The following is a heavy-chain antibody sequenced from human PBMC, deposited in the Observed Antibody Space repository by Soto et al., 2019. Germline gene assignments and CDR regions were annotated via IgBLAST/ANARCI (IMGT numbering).Heavy chain of an antibody. J-gene: IGHJ6*02. CDR1: GGSIRSYY. Sequence: QVQLQQSGPGLVKPSETLSLTCTVSGGSIRSYYWSWIRQPAGKALEWIGRIYTSGTTNYNPSLKSRVTILLDTSKNQFSLDLSSVTAADTAVYYCAREGSSGFGMDVWCQGTTVTVSS. V-gene: IGHV4-4*07. CDR3: AREGSSGFGMDV. D-gene: IGHD6-25*01. CDR2: IYTSGTT.